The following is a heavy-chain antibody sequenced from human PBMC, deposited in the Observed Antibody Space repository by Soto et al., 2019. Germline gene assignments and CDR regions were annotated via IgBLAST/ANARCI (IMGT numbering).Heavy chain of an antibody. D-gene: IGHD3-3*01. CDR2: ISGSGGST. Sequence: GGSLRLSCAASGFTFSSYAMSWVRQAPGKGLEWVSAISGSGGSTYYADSVKGRFTISRDNSKNTLYLQMNSLRTEDTAVYYCTTYYDFWSGYTPPHYYYGMDCWGQGITVTVSS. CDR1: GFTFSSYA. CDR3: TTYYDFWSGYTPPHYYYGMDC. V-gene: IGHV3-23*01. J-gene: IGHJ6*02.